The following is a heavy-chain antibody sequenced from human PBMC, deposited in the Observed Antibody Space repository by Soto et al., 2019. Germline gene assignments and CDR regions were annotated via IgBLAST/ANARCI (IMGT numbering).Heavy chain of an antibody. CDR1: GFTFSSYA. Sequence: GGSLRLSCAASGFTFSSYAMHWVRQAPGKGLEWVAVISYDGSNKYYADSVKGRFTISRDNSKDTLYLQMNNLRAEDTAVYYCAKPPDYNWNDYWGQGTLVTVSS. D-gene: IGHD1-20*01. V-gene: IGHV3-30-3*02. CDR3: AKPPDYNWNDY. CDR2: ISYDGSNK. J-gene: IGHJ4*02.